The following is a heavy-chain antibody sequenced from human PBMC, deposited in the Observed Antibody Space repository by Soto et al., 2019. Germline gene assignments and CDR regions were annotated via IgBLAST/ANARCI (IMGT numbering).Heavy chain of an antibody. D-gene: IGHD2-15*01. V-gene: IGHV3-33*01. Sequence: GGSLRLSCAASGFTFISYGMHWVLQAPGKGLKWVAVIWYDGSNKYYADSVKGRFTISRDNSKNTLYLQMNSLRAEDTAVYYCARHSIYCSGGSCYSGDAFDIWGQGTMVTVSS. CDR3: ARHSIYCSGGSCYSGDAFDI. CDR1: GFTFISYG. CDR2: IWYDGSNK. J-gene: IGHJ3*02.